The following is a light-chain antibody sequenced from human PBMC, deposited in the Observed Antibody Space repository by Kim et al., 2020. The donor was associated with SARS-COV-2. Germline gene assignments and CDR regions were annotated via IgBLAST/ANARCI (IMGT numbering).Light chain of an antibody. CDR1: SIGSKS. CDR3: QVWDSSSDHRV. V-gene: IGLV3-21*04. Sequence: SYELTQPPSVSVAPGKTATITCGGNSIGSKSVRWYQQKPGQAPVLVIYYDSDRPSGIPERFSGSNSGNTATLTISRVEAGDEADYYCQVWDSSSDHRVFGGGTQLTVL. J-gene: IGLJ3*02. CDR2: YDS.